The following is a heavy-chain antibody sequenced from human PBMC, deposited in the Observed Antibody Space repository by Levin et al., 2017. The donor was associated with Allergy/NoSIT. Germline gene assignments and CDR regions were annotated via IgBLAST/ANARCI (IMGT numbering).Heavy chain of an antibody. D-gene: IGHD3-16*01. J-gene: IGHJ4*02. V-gene: IGHV3-11*05. CDR1: GFTFSDYY. Sequence: GESLKISCAASGFTFSDYYMSWIRQAPGKGLEWVSYISSSSRYTNYADSVKGRFTISRDNAKNSLYLQMNSLRAEDTAVYDCAREGDYYFDYWGQGTLVTVSS. CDR2: ISSSSRYT. CDR3: AREGDYYFDY.